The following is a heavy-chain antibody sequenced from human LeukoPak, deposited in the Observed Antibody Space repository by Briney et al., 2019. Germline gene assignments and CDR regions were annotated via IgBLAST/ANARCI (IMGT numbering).Heavy chain of an antibody. J-gene: IGHJ4*02. Sequence: GGSLRLSCAASGFTFSSYSMNWVRQAPGKGLEWVSSISSSSSYIYYADSVKGRFTISRDNAKNSLYLQMNSLRAEDTAVYYCVRAPPSYYYDSSGYYFYGGRDYFDYWGQGTLVTVSS. D-gene: IGHD3-22*01. CDR3: VRAPPSYYYDSSGYYFYGGRDYFDY. CDR1: GFTFSSYS. V-gene: IGHV3-21*01. CDR2: ISSSSSYI.